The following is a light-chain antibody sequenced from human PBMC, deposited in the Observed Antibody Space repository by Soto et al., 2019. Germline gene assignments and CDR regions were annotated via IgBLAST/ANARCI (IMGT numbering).Light chain of an antibody. J-gene: IGKJ3*01. CDR1: QSVSSY. CDR2: DAS. CDR3: QQRSNWPPFT. V-gene: IGKV3-11*01. Sequence: EIVLTQSPATLSLSPGERATLSCRASQSVSSYLAWYQQKPGQAPRLLIYDASNKATGIPARFSGNGSGTDFTLTISSLEPEDFAVYYCQQRSNWPPFTLGPGTKVDIK.